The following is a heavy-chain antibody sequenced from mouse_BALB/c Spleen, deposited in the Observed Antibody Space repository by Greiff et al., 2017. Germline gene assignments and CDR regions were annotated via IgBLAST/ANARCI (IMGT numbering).Heavy chain of an antibody. Sequence: QVHVKQSGAELVKPGASVKLSCKASGYTFTSYYMYWVKQRPGQGLEWIGEINPSNGGTNFNENFKSKATLTVDKSSSTAYMQLSSLTSEDSAVYYCTRGNWDGFAYWGQGTLVTVSA. V-gene: IGHV1S81*02. D-gene: IGHD4-1*01. CDR1: GYTFTSYY. J-gene: IGHJ3*01. CDR2: INPSNGGT. CDR3: TRGNWDGFAY.